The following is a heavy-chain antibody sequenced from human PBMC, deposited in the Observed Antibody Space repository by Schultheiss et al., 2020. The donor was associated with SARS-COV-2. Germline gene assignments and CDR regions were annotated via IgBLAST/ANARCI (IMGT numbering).Heavy chain of an antibody. CDR1: GGSISSSSYY. D-gene: IGHD6-19*01. Sequence: SETLSLTCTVSGGSISSSSYYWGWIRQPPGKGLEWIGEINHSGSTNYNPSLKSRVTISVDTSKNQFSLKLNSVTAADTAVYYCAREGGQPVAGYFDYWGQGTLVTVSS. CDR2: INHSGST. J-gene: IGHJ4*02. V-gene: IGHV4-39*07. CDR3: AREGGQPVAGYFDY.